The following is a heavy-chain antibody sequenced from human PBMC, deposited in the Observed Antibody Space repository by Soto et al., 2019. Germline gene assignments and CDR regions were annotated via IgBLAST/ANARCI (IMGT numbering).Heavy chain of an antibody. D-gene: IGHD6-13*01. CDR2: ISGSGSST. CDR3: AKDLGSIAAAGLLGFDP. J-gene: IGHJ5*02. V-gene: IGHV3-23*01. Sequence: GGSLRLSCAASGFTFSSYWMHWVRQAPGKGLEWVSRISGSGSSTYYAESVKGRFTISRDNSKNTLYLQMNSLRAEDTAVYYCAKDLGSIAAAGLLGFDPWGQGTLVTVSS. CDR1: GFTFSSYW.